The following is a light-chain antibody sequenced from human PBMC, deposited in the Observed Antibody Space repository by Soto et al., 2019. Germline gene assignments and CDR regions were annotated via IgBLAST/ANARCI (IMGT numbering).Light chain of an antibody. CDR3: QQYGTAPPRYT. V-gene: IGKV3-20*01. Sequence: PGEIATLSCMSSQRMSSNYLAWYQQKPGQAPRLLIYATSSRATGSPDRFSGSGSGTDFTLTISRLEPEDSAVYFCQQYGTAPPRYTFGQGTRLEI. J-gene: IGKJ5*01. CDR2: ATS. CDR1: QRMSSNY.